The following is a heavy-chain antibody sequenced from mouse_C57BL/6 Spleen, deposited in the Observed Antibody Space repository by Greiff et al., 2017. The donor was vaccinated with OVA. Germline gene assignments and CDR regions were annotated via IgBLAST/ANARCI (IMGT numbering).Heavy chain of an antibody. CDR2: INPYNGDT. V-gene: IGHV1-20*01. CDR1: GYSFTGYF. CDR3: ARGGTGFDY. D-gene: IGHD3-3*01. Sequence: VQLQQSGPELVKPGDSVKISCKASGYSFTGYFMIWVMQSTGKSLEWIGRINPYNGDTFYNQKLKGKATLTVDKSSSTAHMELRSLTSEDAAVYYCARGGTGFDYWGQGTTLTVSS. J-gene: IGHJ2*01.